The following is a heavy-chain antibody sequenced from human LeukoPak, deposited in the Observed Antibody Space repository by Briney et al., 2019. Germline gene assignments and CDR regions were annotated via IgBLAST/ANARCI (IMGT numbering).Heavy chain of an antibody. D-gene: IGHD3-10*01. J-gene: IGHJ4*02. CDR3: ARIGVRSVITFGVFDY. CDR2: ISYSGTT. V-gene: IGHV4-39*07. CDR1: GASISSTSYY. Sequence: KTSETLSLTCSVSGASISSTSYYWGWIRRPPGKGLEWIGSISYSGTTFYSPSLESRVTISADTSKNQFSLKLSSVTATDTAVYYCARIGVRSVITFGVFDYWGQGIRVTVSS.